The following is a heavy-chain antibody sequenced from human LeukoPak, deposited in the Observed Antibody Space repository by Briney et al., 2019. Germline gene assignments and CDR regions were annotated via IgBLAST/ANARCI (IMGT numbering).Heavy chain of an antibody. CDR3: ARDYSGYDFPPDY. CDR2: IKQDGSEK. D-gene: IGHD5-12*01. V-gene: IGHV3-7*04. J-gene: IGHJ4*02. Sequence: PGGSLRLSCAGSEFTFSAYSMTWVRQAPGKGLEWVANIKQDGSEKYYVDSVKGRFTISRDNAKNSLYLQMNSLRAEDTAVYYCARDYSGYDFPPDYWGQGTLVTVSS. CDR1: EFTFSAYS.